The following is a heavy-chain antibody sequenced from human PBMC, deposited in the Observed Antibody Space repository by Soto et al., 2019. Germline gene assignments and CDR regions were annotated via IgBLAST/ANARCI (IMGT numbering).Heavy chain of an antibody. CDR2: ISSSSNSK. D-gene: IGHD5-18*01. V-gene: IGHV3-21*01. Sequence: EVQLVESGGGLVKPGGSLRLSCAASGFTFSDYSMNWVRQAPGKGLEWVSSISSSSNSKYYADSLKGRFTISRDNAKNSLYLQMNSLRAEDTAVYYCARDGYSFVGLTQWGGGTLVTVSS. J-gene: IGHJ4*02. CDR3: ARDGYSFVGLTQ. CDR1: GFTFSDYS.